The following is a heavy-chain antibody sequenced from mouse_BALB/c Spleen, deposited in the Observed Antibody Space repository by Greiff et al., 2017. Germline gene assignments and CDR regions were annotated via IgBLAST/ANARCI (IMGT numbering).Heavy chain of an antibody. Sequence: EVMLVESGGGLVKPGGSLKLSCAASGFTFSSYAISWVRQTPEKRLEWVASISSGGSTYYPDSVKGRFTISRDNARNILYLQMSSLRSEDTAMYYCARSYDYDDGCYAMDYWGQGTSVTVSS. CDR2: ISSGGST. J-gene: IGHJ4*01. CDR3: ARSYDYDDGCYAMDY. V-gene: IGHV5-6-5*01. D-gene: IGHD2-4*01. CDR1: GFTFSSYA.